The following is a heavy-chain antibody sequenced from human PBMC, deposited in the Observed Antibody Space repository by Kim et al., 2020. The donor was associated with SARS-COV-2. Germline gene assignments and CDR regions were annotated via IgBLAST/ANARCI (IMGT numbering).Heavy chain of an antibody. V-gene: IGHV4-38-2*02. Sequence: SETLSLTCTVSGYSISSCYYWGWIRQPPGKGLEWIGSIYHSGSTYYNPSLKSRVTISVDTSKNQFSLKLSSVTAADTAVYYCARFVTPGSEYSSGWWVVDYWGQGTLVTVSS. CDR3: ARFVTPGSEYSSGWWVVDY. CDR1: GYSISSCYY. D-gene: IGHD6-19*01. J-gene: IGHJ4*02. CDR2: IYHSGST.